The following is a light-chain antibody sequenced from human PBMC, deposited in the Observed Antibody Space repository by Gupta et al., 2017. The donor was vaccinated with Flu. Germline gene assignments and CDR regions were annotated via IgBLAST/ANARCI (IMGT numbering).Light chain of an antibody. CDR2: GAS. Sequence: EIVMTQSPVTLSVSPGERATLSCRASQSVSSNLAWYQQKPGQAPRLLIYGASTRATGIPARFSGSGSGTEFTLTISSLQSKDFAVYYCQQYNNWPLTFGGGTKVEIK. V-gene: IGKV3-15*01. CDR3: QQYNNWPLT. CDR1: QSVSSN. J-gene: IGKJ4*01.